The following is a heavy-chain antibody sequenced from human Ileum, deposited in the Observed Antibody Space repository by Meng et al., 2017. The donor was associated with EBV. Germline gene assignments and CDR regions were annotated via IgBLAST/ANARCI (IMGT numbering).Heavy chain of an antibody. CDR1: GGHINSCSYH. V-gene: IGHV4-39*01. D-gene: IGHD6-13*01. CDR3: ARPIAAAGWFDP. Sequence: LPLQESASVRVTPSETLSRTSTVAGGHINSCSYHRGWIRQHPGKGLEWIGSIYYSGRTNYNPSLKVRVTISVVSSKIQSSLELSSVTAADTAVYYFARPIAAAGWFDPWGQGTLVTVSS. J-gene: IGHJ5*02. CDR2: IYYSGRT.